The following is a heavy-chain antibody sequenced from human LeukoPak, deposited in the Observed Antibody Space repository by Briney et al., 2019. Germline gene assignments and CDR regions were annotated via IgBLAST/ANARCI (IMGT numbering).Heavy chain of an antibody. CDR3: ARGYYFDY. CDR1: GFTFGDYA. CDR2: IYSGGST. Sequence: GRSLRLSCTASGFTFGDYAMSWVRQAPGKGLEWVSVIYSGGSTYYADSVKGRFTISRDNSKNTLYLQMNSLRAEDTAVYYCARGYYFDYWGQGTLVTVSS. V-gene: IGHV3-66*01. J-gene: IGHJ4*02.